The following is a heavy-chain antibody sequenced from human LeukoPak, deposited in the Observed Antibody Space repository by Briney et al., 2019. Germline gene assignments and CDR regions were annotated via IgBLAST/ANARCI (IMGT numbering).Heavy chain of an antibody. Sequence: SETLSLTCAVYGGSFSGYYWSWLRQPPGKGLGWIGEINHSGSTNYNPSLKSRVTISVDTSKNQFSLKLSSVTAADTAVYYCARDLYKNWFDPWGQGTLVTVSS. CDR2: INHSGST. J-gene: IGHJ5*02. CDR1: GGSFSGYY. V-gene: IGHV4-34*01. D-gene: IGHD2-2*02. CDR3: ARDLYKNWFDP.